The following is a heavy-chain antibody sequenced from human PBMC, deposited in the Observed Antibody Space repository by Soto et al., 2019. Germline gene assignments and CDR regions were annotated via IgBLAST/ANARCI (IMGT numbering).Heavy chain of an antibody. D-gene: IGHD3-10*01. Sequence: GGSLRLSCAASGFTFSSYAMSWVRQAPGKGLEWVSAISGSGGSTYYADSVKGRFTISRDNSKNTLYLQMNSLRAEDTAVYYCAKDSRGYYGSGSYSVETYYYYYYMDVWGKGTTVTVSS. CDR2: ISGSGGST. J-gene: IGHJ6*03. CDR3: AKDSRGYYGSGSYSVETYYYYYYMDV. V-gene: IGHV3-23*01. CDR1: GFTFSSYA.